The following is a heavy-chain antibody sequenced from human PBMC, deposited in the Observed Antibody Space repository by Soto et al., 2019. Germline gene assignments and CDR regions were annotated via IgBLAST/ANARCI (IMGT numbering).Heavy chain of an antibody. CDR3: AKEITSGLSMDV. D-gene: IGHD6-19*01. J-gene: IGHJ6*02. CDR1: GFTFTDYY. Sequence: PGGSLRLSCAASGFTFTDYYMSWIRQAPGKGLEWVSYISSSGSTIYYADSVKGRFTISRDNAKNSLYLQMNSLRAEDTAVYYCAKEITSGLSMDVWGQGTTVTVSS. CDR2: ISSSGSTI. V-gene: IGHV3-11*01.